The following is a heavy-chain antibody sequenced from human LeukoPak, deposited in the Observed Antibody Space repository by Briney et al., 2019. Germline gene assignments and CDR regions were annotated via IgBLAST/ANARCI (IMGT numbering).Heavy chain of an antibody. Sequence: ASVKVSCKASRGTFSSYAISWVRQAPGQGLEWMGGIIPIFGTANYAQKFQGRVTITADKSTSTAYMELSSLRSEDTAVYYCAKDLAGRAQKWGQGTLVTVSS. D-gene: IGHD3-10*01. CDR2: IIPIFGTA. V-gene: IGHV1-69*06. CDR3: AKDLAGRAQK. CDR1: RGTFSSYA. J-gene: IGHJ4*02.